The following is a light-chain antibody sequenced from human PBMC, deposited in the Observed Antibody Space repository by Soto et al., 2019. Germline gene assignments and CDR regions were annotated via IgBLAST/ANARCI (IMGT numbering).Light chain of an antibody. J-gene: IGKJ4*01. Sequence: PGERATLSCRASQSVSSSYLAWYQQKPDQAPRLLIYGASSRATGIPDRFSGSGSGTDFTLTISRLEPEDFAVYYCQQYGSSPPLTFGGGTKVDIK. CDR1: QSVSSSY. V-gene: IGKV3-20*01. CDR2: GAS. CDR3: QQYGSSPPLT.